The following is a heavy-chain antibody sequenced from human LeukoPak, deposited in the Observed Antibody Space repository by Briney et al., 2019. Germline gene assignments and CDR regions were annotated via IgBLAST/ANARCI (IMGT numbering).Heavy chain of an antibody. CDR1: XXXY. J-gene: IGHJ3*02. CDR2: IYSGGST. V-gene: IGHV3-53*01. D-gene: IGHD3-10*01. CDR3: ARGIGNDAFDI. Sequence: XXXYMSWVCQAXGKGLEWVSVIYSGGSTYYADSVKGRFTISRDNSKNTLYLQMNSLRAEDTAVYYCARGIGNDAFDIWGQGTMVTVFS.